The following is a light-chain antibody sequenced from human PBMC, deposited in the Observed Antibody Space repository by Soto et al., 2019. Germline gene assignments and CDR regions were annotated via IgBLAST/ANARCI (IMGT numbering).Light chain of an antibody. CDR3: QQYNSYPWT. V-gene: IGKV1-5*03. Sequence: DIQVTQSPSTLSASVGDRVTITCRASQPISTWLAWYQEKPGKAPQLLIEKASTLESGVPSRFSGSGSGTDFTLTINSLQPDDFATYYCQQYNSYPWTFGQGTKVDIK. CDR1: QPISTW. J-gene: IGKJ1*01. CDR2: KAS.